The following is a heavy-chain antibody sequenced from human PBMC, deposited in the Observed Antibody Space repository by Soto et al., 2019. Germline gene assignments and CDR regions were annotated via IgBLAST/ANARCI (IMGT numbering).Heavy chain of an antibody. CDR3: GSSASPDAY. J-gene: IGHJ4*02. CDR2: INSGSTSV. Sequence: EVQLVESGGGLVQPGGSLRLSCVASGFIFNSYSMNWVRQAPGKGLEWFSYINSGSTSVFYADSVKGRFTISRDNAKNSLYLQMNSLRAEDTAVYYCGSSASPDAYWGQGTLVTVSS. CDR1: GFIFNSYS. V-gene: IGHV3-48*01. D-gene: IGHD3-22*01.